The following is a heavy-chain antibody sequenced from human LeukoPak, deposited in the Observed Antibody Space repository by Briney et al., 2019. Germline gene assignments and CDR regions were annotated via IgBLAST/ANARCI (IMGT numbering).Heavy chain of an antibody. V-gene: IGHV3-20*03. J-gene: IGHJ4*02. Sequence: YADSVKGRFTGYRDDAKNTVYLQMNSLRVEDTAIYFCAKDATRRNRLWDHFDSWGQGTLVSVSS. D-gene: IGHD2-21*01. CDR3: AKDATRRNRLWDHFDS.